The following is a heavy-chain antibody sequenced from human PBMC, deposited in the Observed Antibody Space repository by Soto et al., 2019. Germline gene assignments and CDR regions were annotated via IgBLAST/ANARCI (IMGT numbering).Heavy chain of an antibody. Sequence: PSETLSLTCAVYGGSFSGYYWSWIRQPPGKGLEWIGEINHSGSTNYNPSLKSRVTISVDTSKNQFSLKLSAVTAEDTAVYYCARGRVQLWFYYYYGMDVWGQGTTVTVSS. CDR2: INHSGST. CDR3: ARGRVQLWFYYYYGMDV. CDR1: GGSFSGYY. V-gene: IGHV4-34*01. D-gene: IGHD5-18*01. J-gene: IGHJ6*02.